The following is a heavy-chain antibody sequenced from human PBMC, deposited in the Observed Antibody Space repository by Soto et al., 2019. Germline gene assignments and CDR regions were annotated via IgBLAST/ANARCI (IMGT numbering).Heavy chain of an antibody. CDR2: INPNSGGT. Sequence: VASVKVSCKASGYTFTGYYMHWVRQAPGQGLEWMGWINPNSGGTNYAQKFQGRVTMTRDTSISTAYMELSRLRSDDTAVYYCARPDTYYYDSSGFRWGQGTLVTVS. CDR3: ARPDTYYYDSSGFR. V-gene: IGHV1-2*02. D-gene: IGHD3-22*01. CDR1: GYTFTGYY. J-gene: IGHJ4*02.